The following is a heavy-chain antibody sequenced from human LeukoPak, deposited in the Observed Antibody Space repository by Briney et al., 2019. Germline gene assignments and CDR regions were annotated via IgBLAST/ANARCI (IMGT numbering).Heavy chain of an antibody. V-gene: IGHV4-34*01. D-gene: IGHD6-25*01. CDR3: ARGAALSFDY. CDR2: INHSGST. CDR1: GGSFSGYY. Sequence: SETLSLTCAVYGGSFSGYYWSWIRQPPGKGLEGIGEINHSGSTNYNPSLKSRVTISVDTSKNQFSLKLSSVTAADTAVYYCARGAALSFDYWGQGTLVTVSS. J-gene: IGHJ4*02.